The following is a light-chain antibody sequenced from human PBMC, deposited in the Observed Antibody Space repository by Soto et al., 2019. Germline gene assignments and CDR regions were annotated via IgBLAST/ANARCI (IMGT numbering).Light chain of an antibody. V-gene: IGLV2-14*01. Sequence: QSVLTQPASVSGSPGQSITISCTGTSSDVGGYNSVSWYQQHPGKAPKLMIYDVSNRPSGVSNRFSGSKSGNTASLTISGLQAEDEADYYCNSYTSSSTWVFGGGTKQTVL. CDR3: NSYTSSSTWV. CDR1: SSDVGGYNS. CDR2: DVS. J-gene: IGLJ3*02.